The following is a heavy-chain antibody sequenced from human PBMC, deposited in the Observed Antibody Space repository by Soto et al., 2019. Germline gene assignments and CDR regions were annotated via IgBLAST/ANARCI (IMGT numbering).Heavy chain of an antibody. Sequence: EVQLLESGGGLVQPGGSLRLSCEASAFSFSNYAMSWVRQAPGKGLEWVSAISGSGGSTYYADSVKGRFTISRDNSKNTVYLQMNSLRGEDTAIYFCAKDSAGDSHVYYYYMDVWGKGTTVTVSS. CDR1: AFSFSNYA. D-gene: IGHD4-17*01. CDR2: ISGSGGST. V-gene: IGHV3-23*01. CDR3: AKDSAGDSHVYYYYMDV. J-gene: IGHJ6*03.